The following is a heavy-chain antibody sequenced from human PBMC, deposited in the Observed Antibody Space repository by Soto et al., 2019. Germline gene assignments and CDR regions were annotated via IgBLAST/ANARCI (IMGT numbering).Heavy chain of an antibody. CDR2: INAGNGNS. D-gene: IGHD3-22*01. CDR1: GYTFTSYA. CDR3: ARGRSDSTGYYYGWYYFDY. J-gene: IGHJ4*02. Sequence: QVQLVQSGAEVKKPGASVKVSCKASGYTFTSYAMHWVRQAPGQRLEWMGWINAGNGNSKYSQKFQDRVTITRDTSASTAYMELSSLRSEDTAVYYCARGRSDSTGYYYGWYYFDYWGQGTLVTVSS. V-gene: IGHV1-3*01.